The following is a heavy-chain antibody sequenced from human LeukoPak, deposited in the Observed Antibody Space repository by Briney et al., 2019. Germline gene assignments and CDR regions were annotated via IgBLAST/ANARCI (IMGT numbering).Heavy chain of an antibody. CDR3: ARAAHYYYYLDV. CDR2: INPNRGGT. Sequence: ASVKVSFKASGYTFTGYYMHWVRQAPGQGLEWMGWINPNRGGTNYAQKFQGRVTMTRDTSISTAYTELSRLKSDDTAVYYCARAAHYYYYLDVWGKGTTVTVS. J-gene: IGHJ6*03. CDR1: GYTFTGYY. V-gene: IGHV1-2*02.